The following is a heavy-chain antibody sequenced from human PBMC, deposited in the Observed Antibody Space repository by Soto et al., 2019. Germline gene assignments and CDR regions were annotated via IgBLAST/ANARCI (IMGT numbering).Heavy chain of an antibody. CDR1: GGSISSSSYY. D-gene: IGHD2-2*02. Sequence: PSETLSLTCTVSGGSISSSSYYWGWIRQPPGKGLEWIGRIYYSGSTYYNPSLKSRVTISVDTSKNQFSLKMSSVSAADTVVYYCEIKDIVVVPAAIPYRNKYYSYYYGMDVWGQGTTVTVSS. V-gene: IGHV4-39*01. CDR2: IYYSGST. J-gene: IGHJ6*02. CDR3: EIKDIVVVPAAIPYRNKYYSYYYGMDV.